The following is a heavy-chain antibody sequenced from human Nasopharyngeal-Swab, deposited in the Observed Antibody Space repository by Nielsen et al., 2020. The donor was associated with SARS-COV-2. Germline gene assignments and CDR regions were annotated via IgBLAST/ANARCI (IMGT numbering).Heavy chain of an antibody. Sequence: GESLKISCAASKFSFSSHAMHWVRQAPGKGLEWVAVIAYDGSNKYYVDSVRGRFTISRDNSKNTLYLQMSSLRAEDTAVYYCVRGYGGNSEVDAFDIWGQGTMVTVSS. J-gene: IGHJ3*02. V-gene: IGHV3-30*04. CDR1: KFSFSSHA. CDR2: IAYDGSNK. CDR3: VRGYGGNSEVDAFDI. D-gene: IGHD4-23*01.